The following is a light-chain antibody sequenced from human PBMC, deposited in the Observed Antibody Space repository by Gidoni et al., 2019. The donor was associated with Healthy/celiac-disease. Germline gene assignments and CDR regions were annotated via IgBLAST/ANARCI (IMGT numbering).Light chain of an antibody. CDR2: WAS. J-gene: IGKJ2*01. CDR3: QQYYSTPYT. V-gene: IGKV4-1*01. CDR1: QSVLYSSNNKNY. Sequence: DIVMTQSPDSLAVSLGERATINCKSRQSVLYSSNNKNYLAWYQQKPGQPPKLLIYWASTRESGVPDRFSGSGSGTDFTLTISSLQAEDVAVYYCQQYYSTPYTFXQXTKLEIK.